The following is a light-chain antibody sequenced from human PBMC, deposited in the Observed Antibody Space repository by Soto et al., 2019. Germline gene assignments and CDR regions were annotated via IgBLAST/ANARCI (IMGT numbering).Light chain of an antibody. CDR3: QQYHHSPPWT. Sequence: EIVLTQSPGTLSLSPRERATLSCRASQSVTTMYLAWYQQKPGQAPRLLISGASSRATGIPDRFSGSGSGTDFTLTISRLEPEDFAVYYCQQYHHSPPWTFGQGTKVEIK. J-gene: IGKJ1*01. CDR1: QSVTTMY. CDR2: GAS. V-gene: IGKV3-20*01.